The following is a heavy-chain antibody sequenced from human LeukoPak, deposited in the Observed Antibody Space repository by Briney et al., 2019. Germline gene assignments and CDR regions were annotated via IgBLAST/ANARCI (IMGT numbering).Heavy chain of an antibody. D-gene: IGHD2-2*01. J-gene: IGHJ3*02. CDR2: IYYSGST. CDR3: ARAKGIVVTQGAFDI. V-gene: IGHV4-61*05. Sequence: PSETLSLTCTVSGGSISSSSYYWGWIRQPPGKGLEWIGYIYYSGSTNYNPSLKSRVTISVDTSKNQFSLKLSSVTAADTAVYYCARAKGIVVTQGAFDIWGQGTMVTVSS. CDR1: GGSISSSSYY.